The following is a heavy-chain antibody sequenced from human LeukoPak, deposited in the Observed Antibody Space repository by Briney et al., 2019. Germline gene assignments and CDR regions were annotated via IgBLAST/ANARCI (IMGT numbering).Heavy chain of an antibody. CDR3: AKDSYMGSGASSLPPYYYYMDV. CDR1: GFTFSSYA. V-gene: IGHV3-23*01. J-gene: IGHJ6*03. Sequence: GGSLRLSCAASGFTFSSYAMSWVRQAPGKGLEWVSAISGSGGSTYYADSVKGRFTISRDNSKNTLYLQMNSLRAEDTAVYYCAKDSYMGSGASSLPPYYYYMDVWGKGTTVTVSS. D-gene: IGHD6-13*01. CDR2: ISGSGGST.